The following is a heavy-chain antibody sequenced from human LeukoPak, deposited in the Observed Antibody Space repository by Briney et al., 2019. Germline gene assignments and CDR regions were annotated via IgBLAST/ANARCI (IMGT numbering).Heavy chain of an antibody. CDR1: GYTLTELS. CDR3: ARERFDP. Sequence: ASVKVSCKVSGYTLTELSMHWVRQAPGQGLEWMGIINPSGGSTSYAQKFQGRITMTRDTSTSTVYMELSSLRSEDTAVYYCARERFDPWGQGTLVTVSS. J-gene: IGHJ5*02. CDR2: INPSGGST. V-gene: IGHV1-46*01.